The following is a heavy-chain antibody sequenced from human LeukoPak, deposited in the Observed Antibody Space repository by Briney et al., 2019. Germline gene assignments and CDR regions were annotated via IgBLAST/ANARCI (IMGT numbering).Heavy chain of an antibody. CDR1: GFTFDDYA. CDR3: AKGQWLVRDYFDY. CDR2: ISWSSGSI. J-gene: IGHJ4*02. Sequence: GGSLRLSCAASGFTFDDYAVHWVRQAPGKGLEWVSGISWSSGSIGYADSVKGRFTISRDNAKNSLYLQMNSLRAEDTALYYCAKGQWLVRDYFDYWGQGTLVTVSS. V-gene: IGHV3-9*01. D-gene: IGHD6-19*01.